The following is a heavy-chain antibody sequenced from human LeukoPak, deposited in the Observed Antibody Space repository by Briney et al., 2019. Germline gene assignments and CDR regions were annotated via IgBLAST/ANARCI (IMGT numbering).Heavy chain of an antibody. D-gene: IGHD3-10*01. CDR3: ARAPRGVTPTTYFDY. Sequence: GGSLRLSSAASGFTFSSYWMNWVRQTPGKGLEWVANIEQDGSEKNYVDSVKGRFTISRDNAKNSLYLQMNSLRAEDTAVYYCARAPRGVTPTTYFDYWGQGTLVTVSS. CDR2: IEQDGSEK. V-gene: IGHV3-7*01. J-gene: IGHJ4*02. CDR1: GFTFSSYW.